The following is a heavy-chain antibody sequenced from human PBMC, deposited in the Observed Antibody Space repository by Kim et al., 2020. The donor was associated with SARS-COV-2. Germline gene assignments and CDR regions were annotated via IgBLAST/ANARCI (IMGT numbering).Heavy chain of an antibody. CDR3: ARSGIAVAGSLFFDY. D-gene: IGHD6-19*01. V-gene: IGHV3-30*07. J-gene: IGHJ4*02. Sequence: DSVKGRFTISRDNSKNTLYLQMNSLRAEDTAVYYCARSGIAVAGSLFFDYWGQGTLVTVSS.